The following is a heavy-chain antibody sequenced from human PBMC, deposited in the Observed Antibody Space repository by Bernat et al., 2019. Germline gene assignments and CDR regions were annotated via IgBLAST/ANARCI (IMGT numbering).Heavy chain of an antibody. D-gene: IGHD5-18*01. J-gene: IGHJ6*03. CDR3: TVDTAMVVKYYYYYMDV. V-gene: IGHV3-74*01. CDR1: GFTFSSYW. Sequence: EVQLVESGGGLVQPGGSLRLSCAASGFTFSSYWMHWVRQAPGKGLVWVSRINSDGSSTSYADSVKGRFTISRDNAKNTLYLQMNSLRAEATAVYYCTVDTAMVVKYYYYYMDVWGKGTTVTVSS. CDR2: INSDGSST.